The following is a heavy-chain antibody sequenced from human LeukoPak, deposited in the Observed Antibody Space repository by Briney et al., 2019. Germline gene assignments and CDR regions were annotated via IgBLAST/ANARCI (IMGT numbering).Heavy chain of an antibody. V-gene: IGHV4-30-2*01. CDR3: ARRLMDTDEFDY. CDR2: IYHSGST. CDR1: GGSISSGGYY. Sequence: PSETLSLTCTVSGGSISSGGYYWSWIRQPPGKGLEWIGYIYHSGSTYYNLSLKSRVTISVDTSKNQFSLKLSSVTAADTAVYYCARRLMDTDEFDYWGQGTLVTVSS. J-gene: IGHJ4*02. D-gene: IGHD5-18*01.